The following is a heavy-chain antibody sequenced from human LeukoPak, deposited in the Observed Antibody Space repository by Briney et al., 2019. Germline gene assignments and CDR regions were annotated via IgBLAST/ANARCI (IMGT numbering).Heavy chain of an antibody. D-gene: IGHD3-9*01. Sequence: GESLKISFQRSGYSFTTYWIAWVGKLPGKGLDWMGVIKPGDSDARYSPSFQGKATASADKSISSAYLQWSSLKALDLHMYYWARQMAAYYDILTGYCGVHDDFDIWGQGTMVTVSS. J-gene: IGHJ3*02. V-gene: IGHV5-51*01. CDR1: GYSFTTYW. CDR2: IKPGDSDA. CDR3: ARQMAAYYDILTGYCGVHDDFDI.